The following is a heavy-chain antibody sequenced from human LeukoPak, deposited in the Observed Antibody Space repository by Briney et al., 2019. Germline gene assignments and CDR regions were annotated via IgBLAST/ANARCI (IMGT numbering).Heavy chain of an antibody. CDR1: GFTFSSYA. J-gene: IGHJ4*02. CDR3: ARDPRGYKGYFDY. CDR2: ISYDGSNK. Sequence: GGSLRLSCEASGFTFSSYAMHWVRQAPGKGLEWVAVISYDGSNKYYADSVKGRFTISRDNSKNTLYLQMNSLRAEDTAVYYCARDPRGYKGYFDYWGQGTLVTVSS. V-gene: IGHV3-30*04. D-gene: IGHD5-12*01.